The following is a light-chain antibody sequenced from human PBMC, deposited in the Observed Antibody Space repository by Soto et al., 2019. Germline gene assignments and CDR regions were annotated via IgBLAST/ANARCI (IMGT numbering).Light chain of an antibody. CDR2: SNN. J-gene: IGLJ3*02. CDR1: SSNIGSNT. V-gene: IGLV1-44*01. CDR3: AAWDDSLNGPV. Sequence: QAVVTQPPSASGTPGQRVTISCSGSSSNIGSNTVNWYQQLPGTAPKLLIYSNNQRPSGVPDRFSGSKSGTSASLAISGLQSEDEADYYCAAWDDSLNGPVFGGGTKRTVL.